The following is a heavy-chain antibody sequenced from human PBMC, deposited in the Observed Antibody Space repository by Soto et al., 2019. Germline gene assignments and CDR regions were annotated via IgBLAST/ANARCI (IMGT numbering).Heavy chain of an antibody. Sequence: QVQLVESGGGVVQPGRSLRLSCAASGFTFSSYAMHWVRQAPGKGLEWVAVISYDGSNKYYADSVKGRFTISRDNSKNTLYLQMNSLRAEDTAVYYCARAAGDCSSTSCYTDYYYYYGTDVWGQGTTVTVSS. D-gene: IGHD2-2*02. J-gene: IGHJ6*02. CDR2: ISYDGSNK. CDR1: GFTFSSYA. CDR3: ARAAGDCSSTSCYTDYYYYYGTDV. V-gene: IGHV3-30-3*01.